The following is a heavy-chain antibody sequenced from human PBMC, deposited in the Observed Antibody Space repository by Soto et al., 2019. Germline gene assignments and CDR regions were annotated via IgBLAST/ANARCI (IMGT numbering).Heavy chain of an antibody. Sequence: PSETLSLTCTVSGDSISTSSYYWGWIRQPPGKGLEWIGSIYYSASTYHNPSLKSRVTMSVDTSKNQFSLKLSSVAAADTAVYYCARGEYFFDYWGQGALVTVSS. CDR1: GDSISTSSYY. CDR2: IYYSAST. D-gene: IGHD3-16*01. J-gene: IGHJ4*02. V-gene: IGHV4-39*01. CDR3: ARGEYFFDY.